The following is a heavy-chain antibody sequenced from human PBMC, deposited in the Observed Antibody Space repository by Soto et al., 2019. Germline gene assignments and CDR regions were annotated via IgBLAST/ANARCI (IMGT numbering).Heavy chain of an antibody. Sequence: GESLKISCNGSGYSFTSYWIGWVRQMPGKGLEWMGIIYPGDSDTRYSPSFQGQVTISADKSISTAYLQWSSLKASDTAMYYCARYRSGIAPHVYYGMDVWGQGTTVTVSS. J-gene: IGHJ6*02. V-gene: IGHV5-51*01. D-gene: IGHD2-15*01. CDR1: GYSFTSYW. CDR2: IYPGDSDT. CDR3: ARYRSGIAPHVYYGMDV.